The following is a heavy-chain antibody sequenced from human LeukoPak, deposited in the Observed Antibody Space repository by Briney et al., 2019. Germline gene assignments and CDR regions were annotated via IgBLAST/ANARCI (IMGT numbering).Heavy chain of an antibody. CDR1: GYTFTSYD. V-gene: IGHV1-8*01. J-gene: IGHJ6*03. D-gene: IGHD5-18*01. CDR2: MNPNSGNT. Sequence: APVKVSCKASGYTFTSYDINWVRQATGQGLEWMGWMNPNSGNTGYAQKFQGRVTMTRNTSISTAYMELSSLRSEDTAVYYCARPGGYSYGYYYYYMDVWGKGTTVTVSS. CDR3: ARPGGYSYGYYYYYMDV.